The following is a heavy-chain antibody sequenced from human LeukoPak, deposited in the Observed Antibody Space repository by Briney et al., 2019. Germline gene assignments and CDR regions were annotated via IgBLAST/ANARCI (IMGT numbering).Heavy chain of an antibody. CDR3: AHRRSGYNFNDGDFDY. CDR1: GFSLSTSGVG. CDR2: IYRDDDK. Sequence: SGPTLVNPTQTLTLTCTFSGFSLSTSGVGVGWIRQPPGKALEWLALIYRDDDKRHNPFLKSRLTITKDTSKNRVVLTMTNMDPVDTATYYCAHRRSGYNFNDGDFDYWGQGTLVTVSS. V-gene: IGHV2-5*02. J-gene: IGHJ4*02. D-gene: IGHD3-22*01.